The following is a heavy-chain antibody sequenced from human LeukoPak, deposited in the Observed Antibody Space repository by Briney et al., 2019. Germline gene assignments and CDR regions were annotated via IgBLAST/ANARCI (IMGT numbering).Heavy chain of an antibody. J-gene: IGHJ1*01. D-gene: IGHD6-19*01. CDR2: INHSGST. V-gene: IGHV4-39*07. Sequence: SETLSLTCTVSGGSISSSSYYWGWIRQPPGKGLEWIGEINHSGSTNYNPSLKSRVTISVDTSKNQFSLKLSSVTAADTAVYYCARGARGWYRNAEYFQHWGQGTLVTVSS. CDR3: ARGARGWYRNAEYFQH. CDR1: GGSISSSSYY.